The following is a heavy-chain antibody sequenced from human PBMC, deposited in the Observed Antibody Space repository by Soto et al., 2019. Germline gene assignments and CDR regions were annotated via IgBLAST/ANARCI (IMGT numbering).Heavy chain of an antibody. CDR2: ISNDGDR. V-gene: IGHV3-23*01. D-gene: IGHD3-10*01. Sequence: VQLLESGGVLVQPGGSLRLSCAASGFTFSSYAIYWVRQAPGKGLEWVSTISNDGDRYYADYVEGRFTISRDNSKDTVYLHMNSLRAEDTAVYYCGKPKYRGVVVNVWGQGTTVTVSS. CDR3: GKPKYRGVVVNV. J-gene: IGHJ6*02. CDR1: GFTFSSYA.